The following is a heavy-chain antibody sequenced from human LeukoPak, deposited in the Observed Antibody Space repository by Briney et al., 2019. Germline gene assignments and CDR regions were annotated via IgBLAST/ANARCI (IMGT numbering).Heavy chain of an antibody. CDR1: GFSFSSHA. CDR2: ITRTRSDI. J-gene: IGHJ5*02. Sequence: AGRSLRLSCEAAGFSFSSHAMHWVRQAPGNGLESVSSITRTRSDIYYADSVKGRFTISRDNARTSLFLPMNRLRAEDTAVYYSARLIVANTVASENRLDPWGQGTVVTVSS. V-gene: IGHV3-21*01. D-gene: IGHD5-12*01. CDR3: ARLIVANTVASENRLDP.